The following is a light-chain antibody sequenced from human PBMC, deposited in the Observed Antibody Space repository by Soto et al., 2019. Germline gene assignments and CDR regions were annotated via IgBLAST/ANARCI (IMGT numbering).Light chain of an antibody. Sequence: EIVLTQSPATLSLSPGERATLSCRASQSISSYLAWYQQKPGQAPRLLIYDASIRATGIPARFSGSGSGTDFTLTISSLEPEDFAVYYCQQRSDWPRLTFGGGTKVEIK. CDR1: QSISSY. J-gene: IGKJ4*01. V-gene: IGKV3-11*01. CDR2: DAS. CDR3: QQRSDWPRLT.